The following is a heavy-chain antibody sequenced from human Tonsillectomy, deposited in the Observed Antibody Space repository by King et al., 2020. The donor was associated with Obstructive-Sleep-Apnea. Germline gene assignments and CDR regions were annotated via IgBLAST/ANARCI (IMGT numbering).Heavy chain of an antibody. J-gene: IGHJ4*02. D-gene: IGHD6-19*01. CDR2: ISVSGGRT. CDR1: GFTFRSYA. CDR3: AKKQWSITTDYFDY. Sequence: VQLVESGGGLVQPGGSLSLSCAASGFTFRSYAMSWVRQAPGQGLEWGSAISVSGGRTFYADSVKGGFTNSRDNSKNTLYLQMNSLRAEDTAVYYCAKKQWSITTDYFDYWGQGTLVTVSS. V-gene: IGHV3-23*04.